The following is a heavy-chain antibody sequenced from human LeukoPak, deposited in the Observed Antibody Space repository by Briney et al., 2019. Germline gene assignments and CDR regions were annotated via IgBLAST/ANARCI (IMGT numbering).Heavy chain of an antibody. CDR1: GGSISSGGYY. CDR2: IYHSGST. D-gene: IGHD3-22*01. Sequence: PSQTLSLTCTVSGGSISSGGYYWSWIRQHPGKGLEWIGYIYHSGSTYYNPSLKSRVTISVDTSKNQFSLKLSSVTAADTAVYYCAREDDSYYYYGMDVWGQGTTVTVSS. J-gene: IGHJ6*02. V-gene: IGHV4-31*03. CDR3: AREDDSYYYYGMDV.